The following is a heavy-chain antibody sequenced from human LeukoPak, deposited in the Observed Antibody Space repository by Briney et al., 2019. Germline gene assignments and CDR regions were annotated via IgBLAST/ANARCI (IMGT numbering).Heavy chain of an antibody. J-gene: IGHJ3*02. CDR1: GYTFTCYY. CDR2: INPNSGGT. Sequence: GASVKVSCKASGYTFTCYYMHWVRQAPGQGLEWMGWINPNSGGTNYAQKFQGRVTMTRDTSISTAYMELSRLRSDDTAVYYCARDLWSIRAFDIWGQGTMVTVSS. V-gene: IGHV1-2*02. CDR3: ARDLWSIRAFDI. D-gene: IGHD3-16*01.